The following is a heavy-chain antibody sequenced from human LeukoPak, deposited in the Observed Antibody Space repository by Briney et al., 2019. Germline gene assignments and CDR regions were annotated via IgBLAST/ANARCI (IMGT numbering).Heavy chain of an antibody. V-gene: IGHV3-21*01. Sequence: GGSLRLSCAASGFTFSSYSMNWVRQAPGKGLEWVSSISSSSSYIYYADSVKGRFTISRDNAKNSLYLQMNSLRAEDTAVYYCARDLRGSWYEGDDYWGQGTLVTVSS. CDR1: GFTFSSYS. J-gene: IGHJ4*02. CDR3: ARDLRGSWYEGDDY. CDR2: ISSSSSYI. D-gene: IGHD6-13*01.